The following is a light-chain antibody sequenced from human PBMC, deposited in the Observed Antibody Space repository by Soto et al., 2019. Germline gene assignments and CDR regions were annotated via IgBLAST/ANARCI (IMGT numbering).Light chain of an antibody. V-gene: IGKV3-15*01. CDR1: QGVGSN. CDR3: QQFNIWPHMLS. CDR2: DAS. J-gene: IGKJ4*01. Sequence: IVVTQSPATLSVSPGERVTLSCRASQGVGSNLAWYQQSPGQAPRLLIYDASTRATGIPDRFSGSGSGTDFTLTISSLQSEDFAVYYCQQFNIWPHMLSFGGGTKLE.